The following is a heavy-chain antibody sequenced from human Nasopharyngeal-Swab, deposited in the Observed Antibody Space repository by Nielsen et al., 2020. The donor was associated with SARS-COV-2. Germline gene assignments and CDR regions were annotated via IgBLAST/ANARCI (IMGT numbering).Heavy chain of an antibody. CDR2: IYYSGST. CDR3: ARVVAVAGTRRYFDY. Sequence: RQAPGKGLEWIGSIYYSGSTYYNPSLKSRVTISVDTSKNQFSPKLSSVTAADTAVYYCARVVAVAGTRRYFDYWGQGTLVTVSS. V-gene: IGHV4-39*01. J-gene: IGHJ4*02. D-gene: IGHD6-19*01.